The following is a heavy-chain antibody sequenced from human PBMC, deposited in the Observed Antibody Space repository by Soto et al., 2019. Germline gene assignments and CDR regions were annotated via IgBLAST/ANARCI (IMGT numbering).Heavy chain of an antibody. CDR1: GFTFSSYG. V-gene: IGHV3-33*01. D-gene: IGHD3-10*01. J-gene: IGHJ5*01. CDR2: IWYDGSNK. CDR3: ARDGYGSGSYYIDS. Sequence: QVQLVESGGGVVQPGRSLRLSCAASGFTFSSYGMHWVRQAPGKGLEWVAVIWYDGSNKYYADSVKGRFTISRDNSKYTLYLQMNSLRAEDTAVYYCARDGYGSGSYYIDSWGQGHLVTVSS.